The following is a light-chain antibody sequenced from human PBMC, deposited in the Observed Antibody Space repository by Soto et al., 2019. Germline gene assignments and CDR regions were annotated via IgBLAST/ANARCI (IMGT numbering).Light chain of an antibody. Sequence: QSVLTQPPSVSGAPGQRVTISCTWSSSNIGAGYEVHWYQQLPGTAPKLLIYGNNHRPSGVPDRFSGSKSATSASLAITGLQAEDEADYCQSYDSSLSALYVFGTGTKLTVL. CDR1: SSNIGAGYE. CDR3: QSYDSSLSALYV. CDR2: GNN. V-gene: IGLV1-40*01. J-gene: IGLJ1*01.